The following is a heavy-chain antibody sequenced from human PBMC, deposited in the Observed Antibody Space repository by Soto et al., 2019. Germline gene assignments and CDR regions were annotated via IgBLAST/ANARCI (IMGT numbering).Heavy chain of an antibody. J-gene: IGHJ4*02. CDR1: GFTFDDYA. D-gene: IGHD1-26*01. V-gene: IGHV3-9*01. Sequence: EVQLVESGGGLVQPGRSLRLSCAASGFTFDDYAMHWVRQAPGKGLEWVSGISWNSGSIGYADSVKGRFTISRDNAKNSLYLQMNSLRAEDTAVYYCAKADSGSASPFDYWGQGTLVTVSS. CDR3: AKADSGSASPFDY. CDR2: ISWNSGSI.